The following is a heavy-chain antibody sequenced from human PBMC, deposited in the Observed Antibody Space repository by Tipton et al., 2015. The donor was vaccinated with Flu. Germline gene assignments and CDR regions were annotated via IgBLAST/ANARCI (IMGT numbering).Heavy chain of an antibody. D-gene: IGHD3-3*01. CDR3: AREGGSYYDFWSGGQTPIFALDY. V-gene: IGHV6-1*01. J-gene: IGHJ4*02. CDR2: TYYRSKWYN. Sequence: GLVKPSQTLSLTCAISGDSVSSNSAAWNWIRQSPSRGLEWLGRTYYRSKWYNDYAVSVKSRITINPDTSKNQFSLQLNSVTPEDTAVYYCAREGGSYYDFWSGGQTPIFALDYWGQGTLVTVSS. CDR1: GDSVSSNSAA.